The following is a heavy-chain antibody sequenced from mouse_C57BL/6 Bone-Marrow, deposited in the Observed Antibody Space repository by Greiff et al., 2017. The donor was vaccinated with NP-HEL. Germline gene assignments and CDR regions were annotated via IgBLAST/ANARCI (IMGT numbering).Heavy chain of an antibody. D-gene: IGHD3-1*01. CDR3: ARGGYYFDY. CDR2: IDPSDSYT. V-gene: IGHV1-59*01. J-gene: IGHJ2*01. CDR1: GYTFTSYW. Sequence: VQLQQPGAELVRPGTSVKLSCKASGYTFTSYWMHWVKQRPGQGLEWIGVIDPSDSYTNYNQKFKGKATLTVDTSSSTAHMQLSSLTSEDSAVYYCARGGYYFDYWGQGTTLTVSS.